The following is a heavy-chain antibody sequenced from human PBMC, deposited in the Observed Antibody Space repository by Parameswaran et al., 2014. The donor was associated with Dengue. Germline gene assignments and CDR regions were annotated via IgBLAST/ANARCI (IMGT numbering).Heavy chain of an antibody. Sequence: VRQAPGKSLEWIGYIYYSGSTYYNPSLKSRVTISVDTSKNQFSLKLSSVTAADTAVYYCAREGEPRGCSGGSCYYGMDVWGQGTTVTVSS. J-gene: IGHJ6*02. V-gene: IGHV4-30-4*01. D-gene: IGHD2-15*01. CDR2: IYYSGST. CDR3: AREGEPRGCSGGSCYYGMDV.